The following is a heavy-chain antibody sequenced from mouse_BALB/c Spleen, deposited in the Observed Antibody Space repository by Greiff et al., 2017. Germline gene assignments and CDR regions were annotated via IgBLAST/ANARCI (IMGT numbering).Heavy chain of an antibody. Sequence: EVKLMESGGGLVQPGGSRKLSCAASGFTFSSFGMHWVRQAPEKGLEWVAYISSGSSTIYYADTVKGRFTISRDNPKNTLFLQMTSLRSEDTAMYYCARATLLLRPSYWYFDVWGAGTTVTVSS. V-gene: IGHV5-17*02. CDR2: ISSGSSTI. CDR3: ARATLLLRPSYWYFDV. J-gene: IGHJ1*01. CDR1: GFTFSSFG. D-gene: IGHD1-2*01.